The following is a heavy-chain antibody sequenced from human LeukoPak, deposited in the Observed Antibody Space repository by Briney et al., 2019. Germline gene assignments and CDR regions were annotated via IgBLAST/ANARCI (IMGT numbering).Heavy chain of an antibody. D-gene: IGHD5-24*01. CDR2: IWHDGSNK. CDR1: GFTFSDYG. CDR3: AKDGDAYTEFYYYYMDV. Sequence: GRSLRLSCAASGFTFSDYGLHWVRQAPGKGLEWVALIWHDGSNKYYADSVMGRFTISRDNSKNTVYLQMNSLRAEDTAMYYCAKDGDAYTEFYYYYMDVWGNGTTVAVSS. J-gene: IGHJ6*03. V-gene: IGHV3-33*06.